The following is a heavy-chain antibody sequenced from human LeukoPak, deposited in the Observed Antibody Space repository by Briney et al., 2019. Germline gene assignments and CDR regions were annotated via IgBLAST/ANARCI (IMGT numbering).Heavy chain of an antibody. CDR1: GFTLSNHW. CDR2: IKQDGIEE. Sequence: GGSLRLSCAASGFTLSNHWMIWVRQAPGKGLECVANIKQDGIEEYYLDSVKGRFTISRDNSKNTLYLQMNSLRAEDTAVYYCARGSHRIAVAGTGELDYWGQGTLVTVSS. D-gene: IGHD6-19*01. J-gene: IGHJ4*02. V-gene: IGHV3-7*01. CDR3: ARGSHRIAVAGTGELDY.